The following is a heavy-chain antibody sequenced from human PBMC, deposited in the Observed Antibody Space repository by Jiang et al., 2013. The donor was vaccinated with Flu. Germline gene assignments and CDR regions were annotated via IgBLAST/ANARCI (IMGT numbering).Heavy chain of an antibody. CDR3: ARELSTKTYYYDSSGLLGSWFDP. J-gene: IGHJ5*02. CDR1: GYTFTTYA. CDR2: IIPIFGIA. Sequence: GAEVKKPGASVKVSCKASGYTFTTYAMHWVRQAPGQGLEWMGGIIPIFGIANYAQKFQGRVTITADESTSTAYMELSSLRSEDTAVYYCARELSTKTYYYDSSGLLGSWFDPWGQGTLVTVSS. D-gene: IGHD3-22*01. V-gene: IGHV1-69*13.